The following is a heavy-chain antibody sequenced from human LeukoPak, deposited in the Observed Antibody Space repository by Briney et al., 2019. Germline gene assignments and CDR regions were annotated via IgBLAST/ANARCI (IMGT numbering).Heavy chain of an antibody. Sequence: GGSLRLSCAASGFTFSSYAMSWVRQAPGKGLEWVSAISGSGGSTYYADPVKGRFTISRDNSKNTLYLKENSLRAEDTAVYYCAKGQQWLVYYCDYWVQGTMVTVSS. CDR1: GFTFSSYA. V-gene: IGHV3-23*01. CDR3: AKGQQWLVYYCDY. CDR2: ISGSGGST. J-gene: IGHJ4*02. D-gene: IGHD6-19*01.